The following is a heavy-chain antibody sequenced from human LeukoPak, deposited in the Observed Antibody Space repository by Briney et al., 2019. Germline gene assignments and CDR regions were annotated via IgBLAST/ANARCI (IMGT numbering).Heavy chain of an antibody. Sequence: SETLSLTCTVSGGSISSSSYSWGWIRQPPGKGLEWIGSIYYSGSTYYNPSLKSRVTISVDTSKNQFSLKLSSVTAADTAVYYCARHRAAAGDMDVWGQGTTVTVSS. V-gene: IGHV4-39*01. CDR2: IYYSGST. CDR1: GGSISSSSYS. D-gene: IGHD6-13*01. CDR3: ARHRAAAGDMDV. J-gene: IGHJ6*02.